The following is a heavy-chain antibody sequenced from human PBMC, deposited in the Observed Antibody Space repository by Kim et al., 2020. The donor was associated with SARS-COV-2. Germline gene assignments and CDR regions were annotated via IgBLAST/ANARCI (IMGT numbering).Heavy chain of an antibody. CDR3: ARGTAMVAYYYYGMDV. V-gene: IGHV1-3*01. J-gene: IGHJ6*02. CDR1: VYTFTSYA. D-gene: IGHD5-18*01. Sequence: ASVKVSCKASVYTFTSYAMHWVRQAPGQRLEWMGWINAGNGNTKYSQKFQGRVTITRDTTASTAYMELSSLRSEDTAVYYFARGTAMVAYYYYGMDVWGQGATVTVSS. CDR2: INAGNGNT.